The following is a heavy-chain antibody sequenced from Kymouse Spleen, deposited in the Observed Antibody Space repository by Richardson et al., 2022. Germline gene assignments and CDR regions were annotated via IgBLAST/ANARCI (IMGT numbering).Heavy chain of an antibody. CDR2: INHSGST. CDR1: GGSFSGYY. CDR3: ARESTMVRGVIIIYYGMDV. J-gene: IGHJ6*02. Sequence: QVQLQQWGAGLLKPSETLSLTCAVYGGSFSGYYWSWIRQPPGKGLEWIGEINHSGSTNYNPSLKSRVTISVDTSKNQFSLKLSSVTAADTAVYYCARESTMVRGVIIIYYGMDVWGQGTTVTVSS. V-gene: IGHV4-34*01. D-gene: IGHD3-10*01.